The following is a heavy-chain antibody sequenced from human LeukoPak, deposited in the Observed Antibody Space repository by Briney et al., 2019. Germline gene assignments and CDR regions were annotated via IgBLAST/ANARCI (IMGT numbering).Heavy chain of an antibody. D-gene: IGHD6-13*01. V-gene: IGHV3-23*01. CDR2: ISGSGGST. J-gene: IGHJ4*02. Sequence: GGSLRLSCAASGFTFSSYAMSWVRQAPGKGLEWVSAISGSGGSTYYADSVKGRFTISRGNSKNTLYLQMNSLRAEDTAVYYCAKDQGDEAAAGLDYWGQGTLVTVSS. CDR1: GFTFSSYA. CDR3: AKDQGDEAAAGLDY.